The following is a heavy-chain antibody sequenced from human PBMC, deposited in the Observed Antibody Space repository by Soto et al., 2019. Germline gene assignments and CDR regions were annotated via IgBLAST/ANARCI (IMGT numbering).Heavy chain of an antibody. CDR1: GFTFSDYY. D-gene: IGHD2-8*02. J-gene: IGHJ4*02. V-gene: IGHV3-11*01. CDR3: VRNKIVLDS. CDR2: ISNIDLTI. Sequence: QVQLVESGGVLVKPGGSLRLSCAPSGFTFSDYYMSWIRQAPGKGLEWVSYISNIDLTIYYAESVKGRFTISRYNCKNTLSLQMNSLRAEDTAVYYCVRNKIVLDSWGQGTLVTVS.